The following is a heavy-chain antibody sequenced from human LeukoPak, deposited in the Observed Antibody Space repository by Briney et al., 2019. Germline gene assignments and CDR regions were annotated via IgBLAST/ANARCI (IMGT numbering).Heavy chain of an antibody. J-gene: IGHJ4*02. CDR2: IYYSGST. Sequence: SETLSLTCTVSGGSISSGGYYWSWIRQHPGTGLEWIGYIYYSGSTYYNPSLKSRVTISVDTSKNQFSLKLSSVTAADTAVYYCARVPTTHYDCDYWGQGTLVTVSS. CDR3: ARVPTTHYDCDY. D-gene: IGHD1-7*01. CDR1: GGSISSGGYY. V-gene: IGHV4-31*03.